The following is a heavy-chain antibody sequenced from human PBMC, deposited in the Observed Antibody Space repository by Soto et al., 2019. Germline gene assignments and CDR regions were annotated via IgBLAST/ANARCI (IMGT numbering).Heavy chain of an antibody. CDR1: AYSISSGYQ. J-gene: IGHJ5*02. CDR2: IHHSGST. CDR3: ARYGHWFDP. Sequence: SETLSLTCAVSAYSISSGYQWGWIRQPPGKGLEWIASIHHSGSTYSNPSLKSRVTISLDTSKNQFSLRLSSVTAADTAVYYCARYGHWFDPWGQGTLVTVSS. V-gene: IGHV4-38-2*01. D-gene: IGHD4-17*01.